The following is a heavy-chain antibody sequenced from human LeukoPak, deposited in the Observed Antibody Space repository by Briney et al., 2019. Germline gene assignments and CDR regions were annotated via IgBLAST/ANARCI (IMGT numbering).Heavy chain of an antibody. V-gene: IGHV4-39*01. CDR1: GGSISSSSYY. J-gene: IGHJ4*02. CDR3: ASDSHYDSSGYYYD. D-gene: IGHD3-22*01. Sequence: NPSETLSLTCTVSGGSISSSSYYWGWIRQPPGKGLEWIGSIYYRGSTYYNPSLKSRVTISVDTSKNQFSLKLSSVTAADTAVYYCASDSHYDSSGYYYDWGQGTLVTVSS. CDR2: IYYRGST.